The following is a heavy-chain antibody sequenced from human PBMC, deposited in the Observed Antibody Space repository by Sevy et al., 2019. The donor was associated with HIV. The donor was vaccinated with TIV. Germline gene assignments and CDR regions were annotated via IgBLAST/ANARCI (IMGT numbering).Heavy chain of an antibody. V-gene: IGHV1-24*01. J-gene: IGHJ4*02. CDR3: ATVFVVRGITMVRGGSGYYFDY. D-gene: IGHD3-10*01. Sequence: ASVKVSCKVSGYTLTELSMHWVRQAPGKGLEWMGGFDPEDGETIYAQKFQGRVTMTEDTSTDTAYMELSSLRSEDTAVYYCATVFVVRGITMVRGGSGYYFDYWGQGTLVTVSS. CDR2: FDPEDGET. CDR1: GYTLTELS.